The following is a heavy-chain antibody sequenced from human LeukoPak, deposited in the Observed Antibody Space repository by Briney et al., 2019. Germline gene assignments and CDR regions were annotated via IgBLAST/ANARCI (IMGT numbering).Heavy chain of an antibody. Sequence: ASVEVSCKASGYTFTGYYMHWVRQAPGQGLEWMGWINPNSGGTNYAQKFQGRVTMTRDTSISTAYMELSRLRSDDTAVYYCARAFYDILTGYYSLLDYWGQGTLVTVSS. D-gene: IGHD3-9*01. CDR3: ARAFYDILTGYYSLLDY. CDR1: GYTFTGYY. V-gene: IGHV1-2*02. J-gene: IGHJ4*02. CDR2: INPNSGGT.